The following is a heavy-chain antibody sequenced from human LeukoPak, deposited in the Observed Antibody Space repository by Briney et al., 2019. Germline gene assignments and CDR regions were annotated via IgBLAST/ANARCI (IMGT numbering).Heavy chain of an antibody. CDR1: GYTFSTYG. V-gene: IGHV1-18*01. CDR3: ARDLYYYGSGGYYDVFDV. CDR2: ISAYKGNT. J-gene: IGHJ3*01. Sequence: ASVKVSCKASGYTFSTYGSSWVRQAPGQGLEWMGWISAYKGNTYYAQKLQGRVTMTTDTSTSTAYMELRSLRSDDTAIYYCARDLYYYGSGGYYDVFDVWGQGTMVTVSS. D-gene: IGHD3-10*01.